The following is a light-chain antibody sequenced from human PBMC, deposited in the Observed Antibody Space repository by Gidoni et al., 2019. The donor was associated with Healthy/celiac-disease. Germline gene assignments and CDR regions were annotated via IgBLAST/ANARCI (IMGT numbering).Light chain of an antibody. CDR2: AAS. J-gene: IGKJ2*01. CDR1: QSISSY. CDR3: QQSYSTMYT. Sequence: DIQMTQSPSSLSASVGDRVTITCRASQSISSYLNWYQQKPGKAPKLLIYAASSLQSGVPSRFSGSVSGTYFTLTIRSLQPEDFATYYCQQSYSTMYTFGQGTKLEIK. V-gene: IGKV1-39*01.